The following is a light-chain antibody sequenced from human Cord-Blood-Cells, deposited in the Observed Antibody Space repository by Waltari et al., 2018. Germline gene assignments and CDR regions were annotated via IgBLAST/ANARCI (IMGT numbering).Light chain of an antibody. V-gene: IGKV4-1*01. CDR1: QSVLYSSNNKNY. CDR3: QQYYSTWT. Sequence: DIVMTQSPDSLAVSLGERATINCKSSQSVLYSSNNKNYLAWYQQKPGQPPKLLIYWASTRESGFPGRFGGSGSGTDVTPTISSLQAEDVAVYYCQQYYSTWTFGQGTKVEIK. J-gene: IGKJ1*01. CDR2: WAS.